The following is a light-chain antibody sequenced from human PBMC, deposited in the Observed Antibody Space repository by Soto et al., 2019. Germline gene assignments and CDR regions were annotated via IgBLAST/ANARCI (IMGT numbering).Light chain of an antibody. CDR1: SSDVGAYDF. V-gene: IGLV2-11*01. J-gene: IGLJ3*02. CDR3: SSYAGSHTYEV. CDR2: DVI. Sequence: QSALTQPRSVSGSLGQSVTISCTGTSSDVGAYDFVSWYQQNPGKAPRLIIFDVIMRPSGVPDRFSGSKSGNTASLTISGLQSEDEADYHCSSYAGSHTYEVFGGGTKVTV.